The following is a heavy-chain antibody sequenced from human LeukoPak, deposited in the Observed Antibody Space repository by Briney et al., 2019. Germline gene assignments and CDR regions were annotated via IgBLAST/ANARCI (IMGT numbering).Heavy chain of an antibody. CDR2: IYPGDSDT. Sequence: GESLKISCKGSGYSFTSYWIGWVRQMPGKGLEWMGIIYPGDSDTRYSPSFQGQVTISADKSISTAYLKWSSLKASDTAMYYCARLSIRDGYMWAFDIWGQGTMVTVSS. CDR1: GYSFTSYW. D-gene: IGHD5-24*01. CDR3: ARLSIRDGYMWAFDI. V-gene: IGHV5-51*01. J-gene: IGHJ3*02.